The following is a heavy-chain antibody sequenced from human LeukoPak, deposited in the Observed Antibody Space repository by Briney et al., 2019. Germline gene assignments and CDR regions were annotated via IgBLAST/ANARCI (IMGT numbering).Heavy chain of an antibody. J-gene: IGHJ4*02. D-gene: IGHD6-13*01. CDR1: EFTIANYW. V-gene: IGHV3-7*03. CDR2: IKEDGSEK. CDR3: ARSPYSSSYPPELDY. Sequence: GGSLRLSCSASEFTIANYWMGWVRQAPGKGLEWVANIKEDGSEKYYVGSVKGRFTISRDNAKNSVYLQMNSLRVEDTAVYYCARSPYSSSYPPELDYWGQGTLVTVSS.